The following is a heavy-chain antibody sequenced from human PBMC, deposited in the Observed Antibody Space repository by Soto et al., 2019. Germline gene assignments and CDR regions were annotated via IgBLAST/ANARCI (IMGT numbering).Heavy chain of an antibody. Sequence: KTSETLSLTCAISGDSVSSNSVAWYWIRQSPSRGLEWLGRTYYRSKWYDDYGDPVKGRITINPDTSKNQLSLQLNSVTPEDTAVYYCARVASGWYFDYWGQGTLVTVSS. D-gene: IGHD6-19*01. CDR2: TYYRSKWYD. CDR3: ARVASGWYFDY. J-gene: IGHJ4*02. CDR1: GDSVSSNSVA. V-gene: IGHV6-1*01.